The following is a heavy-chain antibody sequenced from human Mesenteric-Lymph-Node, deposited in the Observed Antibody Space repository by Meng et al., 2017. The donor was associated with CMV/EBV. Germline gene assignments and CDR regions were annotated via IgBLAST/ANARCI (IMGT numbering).Heavy chain of an antibody. J-gene: IGHJ4*02. V-gene: IGHV3-33*06. CDR2: IWYDGSNK. CDR1: GFTFSSYG. CDR3: AKDSGMETYYFDY. Sequence: GESLKISCAASGFTFSSYGMHWVRQAPGKGLEWVAVIWYDGSNKYYADSVKGRFTISRDNSKNTLYLQMNSLRAEDTAVYYCAKDSGMETYYFDYWGQGTLVTVSS. D-gene: IGHD3-10*01.